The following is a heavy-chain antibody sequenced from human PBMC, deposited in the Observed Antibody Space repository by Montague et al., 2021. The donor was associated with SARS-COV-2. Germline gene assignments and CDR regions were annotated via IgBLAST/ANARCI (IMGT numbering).Heavy chain of an antibody. J-gene: IGHJ6*02. CDR1: GFTFSSYA. CDR2: IYSGGSST. V-gene: IGHV3-23*03. CDR3: AKWGAITIFGVVPPGGYHYYGMDV. D-gene: IGHD3-3*01. Sequence: SLRLSCAASGFTFSSYAMSWVRQAPGKGLEWVSVIYSGGSSTYYADSVKGRFTISRDNSKNTLYLQMNSLRAEDTAVYYCAKWGAITIFGVVPPGGYHYYGMDVWGQGTTVTVSS.